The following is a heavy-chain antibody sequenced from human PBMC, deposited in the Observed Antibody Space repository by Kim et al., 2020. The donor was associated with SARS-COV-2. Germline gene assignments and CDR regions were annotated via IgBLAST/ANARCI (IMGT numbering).Heavy chain of an antibody. V-gene: IGHV3-15*01. CDR3: ITLAVAGL. CDR2: IKTKTDGEPT. CDR1: GFTFSNAW. Sequence: GGSLRLSCAASGFTFSNAWMNWVRQAPGKGLEWVGRIKTKTDGEPTDYAAPVKGRFSISRDDSKNTVYLQMSSLKTEDTAMYFCITLAVAGLWGQGTLVT. D-gene: IGHD6-19*01. J-gene: IGHJ4*02.